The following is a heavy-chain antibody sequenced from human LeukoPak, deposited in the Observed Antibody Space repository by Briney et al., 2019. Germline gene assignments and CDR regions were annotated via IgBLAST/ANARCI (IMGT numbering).Heavy chain of an antibody. Sequence: PGGSLRLSCAASGFTFSSYSMNWVRQAPGKGLEWVSSISSSSSYIYYADSVKGRFTISRDNAKNSLYLQMNSLRAEDTAVYYCARSSGYYYNLDYWGQGTLVTVSS. CDR3: ARSSGYYYNLDY. D-gene: IGHD3-22*01. CDR1: GFTFSSYS. CDR2: ISSSSSYI. V-gene: IGHV3-21*01. J-gene: IGHJ4*02.